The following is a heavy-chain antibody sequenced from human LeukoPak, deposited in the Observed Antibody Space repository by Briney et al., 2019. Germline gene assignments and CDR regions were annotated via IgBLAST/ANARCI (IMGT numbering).Heavy chain of an antibody. J-gene: IGHJ3*02. CDR3: ARGRESGYNNPFDI. V-gene: IGHV3-53*01. Sequence: GGSLRLSCAASGFTVGSNYMTWVRQAPGKGLEWVSVIYSGGSTYHADSVKGRFTISRDSSKNTLYLQMNSLRAEDTAVYYCARGRESGYNNPFDIWGQGTMVTVSS. CDR1: GFTVGSNY. CDR2: IYSGGST. D-gene: IGHD5-24*01.